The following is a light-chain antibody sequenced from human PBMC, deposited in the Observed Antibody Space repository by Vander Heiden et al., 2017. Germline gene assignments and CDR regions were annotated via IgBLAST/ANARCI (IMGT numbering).Light chain of an antibody. Sequence: QSALTQPASMSCSPGQSITISCTGTSSDVGAYNFVSWYQHHPGKAPKLMIYEVSNRPSGVSNRFSGSKSGNTASLTISGLQTEDEAEYYCTSYTTSSTLEFGTGTKVTVL. CDR3: TSYTTSSTLE. CDR2: EVS. V-gene: IGLV2-14*01. CDR1: SSDVGAYNF. J-gene: IGLJ1*01.